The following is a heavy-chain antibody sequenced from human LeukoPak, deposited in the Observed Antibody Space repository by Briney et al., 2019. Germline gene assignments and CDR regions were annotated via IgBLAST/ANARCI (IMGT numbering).Heavy chain of an antibody. CDR2: ISSSSSYI. CDR1: GFTFSSYS. CDR3: ARDAGDPAFDY. J-gene: IGHJ4*02. V-gene: IGHV3-21*01. D-gene: IGHD4-17*01. Sequence: GGSLRLSCAASGFTFSSYSMNWVRQAPGKGLEWVSSISSSSSYIYYADSVKGRFTISRDNAKNPLYLQMNSLRAEDTAVYYCARDAGDPAFDYWGQGTLVTVSS.